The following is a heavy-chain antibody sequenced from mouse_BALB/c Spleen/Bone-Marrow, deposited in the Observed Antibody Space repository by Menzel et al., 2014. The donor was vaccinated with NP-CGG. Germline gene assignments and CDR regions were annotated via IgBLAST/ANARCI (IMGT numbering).Heavy chain of an antibody. CDR2: IRNRANGYTT. V-gene: IGHV7-3*02. J-gene: IGHJ1*01. D-gene: IGHD4-1*02. CDR3: TRAQLGRYFDV. CDR1: GFTFTDYY. Sequence: EVMLVESGGGLVQPGGSLSLSCATSGFTFTDYYMNWVRQPPGKALEWLGFIRNRANGYTTEYSASVKGRFTISRDNSQSILYLQMNTLRAEDSATHYCTRAQLGRYFDVWGAGTTVTVSS.